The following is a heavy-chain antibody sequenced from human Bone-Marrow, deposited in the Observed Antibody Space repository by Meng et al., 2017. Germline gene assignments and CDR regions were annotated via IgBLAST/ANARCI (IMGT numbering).Heavy chain of an antibody. CDR1: GFNFGDYQ. CDR2: IVSDGGIT. J-gene: IGHJ4*02. CDR3: ARDLGWVLFDY. Sequence: ETLSLTCGASGFNFGDYQMHWVRQSPGKGLEWISRIVSDGGITNYADSVKGRFTISRDNAKNTLYLQMNSLGADDTAVYYCARDLGWVLFDYWSQGALGTVS. V-gene: IGHV3-74*01. D-gene: IGHD3-3*01.